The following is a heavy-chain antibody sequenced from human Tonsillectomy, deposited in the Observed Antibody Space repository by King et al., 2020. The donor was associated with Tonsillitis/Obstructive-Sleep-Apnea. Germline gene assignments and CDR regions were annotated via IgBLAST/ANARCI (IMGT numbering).Heavy chain of an antibody. CDR2: FDPEDGET. V-gene: IGHV1-24*01. J-gene: IGHJ6*03. Sequence: QLVQSGAEVKKPGASVKVSCKVSGYTLTELSTHWVRQAPGKGLEWMGGFDPEDGETIYAQKFQGRVTMTEDTSTDTAYMELSSLRSEDTAVYYCATGDVSAVATIQGDYYYMDVWGKGTTVTVSS. D-gene: IGHD5-12*01. CDR3: ATGDVSAVATIQGDYYYMDV. CDR1: GYTLTELS.